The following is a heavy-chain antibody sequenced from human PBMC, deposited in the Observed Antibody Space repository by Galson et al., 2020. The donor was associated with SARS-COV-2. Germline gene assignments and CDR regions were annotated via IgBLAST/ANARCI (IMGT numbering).Heavy chain of an antibody. J-gene: IGHJ4*02. CDR3: ARGGIAVAPGDFDY. Sequence: GESLKISCAASGFTFSSYAIYWVRQAPGKGLEWVAVISYDGSNKFYADSVKGRFTISRDNSKNTLYLQMNSLRSEDTAVYYCARGGIAVAPGDFDYWGQGTLVTVSS. CDR1: GFTFSSYA. D-gene: IGHD6-19*01. CDR2: ISYDGSNK. V-gene: IGHV3-30*04.